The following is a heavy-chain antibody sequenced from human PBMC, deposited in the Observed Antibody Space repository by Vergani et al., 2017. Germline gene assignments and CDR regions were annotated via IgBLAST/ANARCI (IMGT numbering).Heavy chain of an antibody. Sequence: QVQLVESGGGVVQPGRSLRLSCAASGFTFSSYAMHWVRQAPGKGLEWVAVISDDGSNKYYADSVKGRFTISSDNSKNTLYLQMNSLRAEDTAVYYCARDELYCSGGCCYSRISYWGQGTLVTVSS. D-gene: IGHD2-15*01. V-gene: IGHV3-30-3*01. CDR1: GFTFSSYA. CDR3: ARDELYCSGGCCYSRISY. J-gene: IGHJ4*02. CDR2: ISDDGSNK.